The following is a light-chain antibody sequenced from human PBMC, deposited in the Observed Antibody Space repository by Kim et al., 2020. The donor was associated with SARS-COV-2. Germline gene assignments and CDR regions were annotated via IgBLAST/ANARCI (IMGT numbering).Light chain of an antibody. CDR1: RSNIGRNS. V-gene: IGLV1-44*01. J-gene: IGLJ3*02. CDR2: TNN. Sequence: GQRFTISWSARRSNIGRNSVNWYQHLPGTAPNLLLYTNNQRPSGVPDRVSGSKSGTSASLDISGLQSDDEADYYCSAWDGSLNGWVFGGGTQLTVL. CDR3: SAWDGSLNGWV.